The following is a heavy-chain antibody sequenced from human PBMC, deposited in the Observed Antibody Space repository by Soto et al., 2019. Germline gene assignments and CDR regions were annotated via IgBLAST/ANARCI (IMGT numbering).Heavy chain of an antibody. D-gene: IGHD5-12*01. Sequence: EVQLVESGGGLVEPGGSLRLSCAVSGFTFSNAWMSWVRQAPGKGLEWVGRIKSKIDGGTIDYAAPVKGRFTISRDDSKNTLYLQMNSLKIEDTAVYYCSTLVVHSGYGPYHYYMDVWGKGTTVTVSS. CDR1: GFTFSNAW. V-gene: IGHV3-15*01. CDR3: STLVVHSGYGPYHYYMDV. J-gene: IGHJ6*03. CDR2: IKSKIDGGTI.